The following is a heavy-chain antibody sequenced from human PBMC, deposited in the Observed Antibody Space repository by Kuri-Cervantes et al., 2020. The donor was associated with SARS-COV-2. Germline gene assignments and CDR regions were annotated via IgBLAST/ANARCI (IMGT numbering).Heavy chain of an antibody. CDR1: GFTFSNAW. J-gene: IGHJ4*02. D-gene: IGHD2-21*01. V-gene: IGHV3-30*18. CDR3: AKDRVGVQDF. Sequence: GESLKISCAASGFTFSNAWMNWVRQAPGKGLEWVAVISHDGKNKKCIAFGKGRFTISRDNSQNTLYLHMKSLRSEDTAMYYCAKDRVGVQDFWGQGTLVTVSS. CDR2: ISHDGKNK.